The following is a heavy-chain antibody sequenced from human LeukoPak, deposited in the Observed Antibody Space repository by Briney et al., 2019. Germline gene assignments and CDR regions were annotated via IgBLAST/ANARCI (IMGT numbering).Heavy chain of an antibody. V-gene: IGHV5-51*01. Sequence: GESLKISCKGSGHSFTSYWIGWVRQMPGKGLEWMGIIYPGDSDTRYSPSFQGQVTISADKSISTAYLQWSSLKASDTAMYYCARQYYYDSSGYYYDDVWGQGTLVTVSS. J-gene: IGHJ4*02. CDR3: ARQYYYDSSGYYYDDV. CDR2: IYPGDSDT. D-gene: IGHD3-22*01. CDR1: GHSFTSYW.